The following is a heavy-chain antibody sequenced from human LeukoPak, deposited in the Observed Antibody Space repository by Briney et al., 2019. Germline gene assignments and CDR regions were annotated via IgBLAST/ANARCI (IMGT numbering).Heavy chain of an antibody. D-gene: IGHD3-22*01. CDR2: IYYSGST. CDR1: GGSISSYY. CDR3: ARRGTDGSGYYYPFDY. J-gene: IGHJ4*02. Sequence: SETLSLTCTVSGGSISSYYWSWIRQPPGKGLEWIGYIYYSGSTNYNPSLKSRVTISVDTSKNQFSLKLSSVTAADTAVYYCARRGTDGSGYYYPFDYWGQGALVTVSS. V-gene: IGHV4-59*08.